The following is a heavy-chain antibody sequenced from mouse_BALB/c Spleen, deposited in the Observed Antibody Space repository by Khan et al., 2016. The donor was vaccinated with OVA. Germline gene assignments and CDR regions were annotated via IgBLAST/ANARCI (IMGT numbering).Heavy chain of an antibody. Sequence: QVQLQQPGTELVRPGASVKLSCKASGYTFTNYWINWVKQRPGQGLEWIGNIYPSDSYTNYHQKFKDKSTLTVDKSSSTAYMQLSSPTSEDSAVYYCTREWVDGSSFAYWGQGTLVTVSA. CDR1: GYTFTNYW. CDR3: TREWVDGSSFAY. D-gene: IGHD1-3*01. CDR2: IYPSDSYT. J-gene: IGHJ3*01. V-gene: IGHV1-69*01.